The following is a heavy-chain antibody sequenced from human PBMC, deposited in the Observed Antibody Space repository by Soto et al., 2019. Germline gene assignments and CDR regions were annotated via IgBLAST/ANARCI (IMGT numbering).Heavy chain of an antibody. J-gene: IGHJ4*02. CDR3: ARVSGYYLPDY. CDR2: INAGNGNT. D-gene: IGHD5-12*01. CDR1: GYTFTNCA. V-gene: IGHV1-3*01. Sequence: ASVKVSCKASGYTFTNCAMHWVRQAPGQRLEWMGWINAGNGNTKCSQKFQGRVTITRDTSASTAYMELSSLRSEDTAVYYCARVSGYYLPDYWGQGTLVTVSS.